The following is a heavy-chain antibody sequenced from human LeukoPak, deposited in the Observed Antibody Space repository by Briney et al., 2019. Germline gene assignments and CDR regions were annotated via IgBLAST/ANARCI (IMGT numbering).Heavy chain of an antibody. V-gene: IGHV4-59*01. CDR3: ARVGIAVADYYCDY. D-gene: IGHD6-19*01. CDR1: GGSISSYY. CDR2: IYYSGST. Sequence: SETLSLTCTVSGGSISSYYWSWIRQPPGKGLEWIGYIYYSGSTNYNPSLKSRVTISVDTSKNQFSLKLSSVTAADTAVYYCARVGIAVADYYCDYWGQGTLVTVSS. J-gene: IGHJ4*02.